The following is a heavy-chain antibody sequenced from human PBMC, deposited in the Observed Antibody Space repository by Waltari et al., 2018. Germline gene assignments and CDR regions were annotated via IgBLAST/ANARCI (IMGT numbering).Heavy chain of an antibody. J-gene: IGHJ2*01. CDR1: GFVFNLGA. CDR3: AKGRGAGSSIRYFDL. D-gene: IGHD6-6*01. CDR2: ISGSGGNT. Sequence: EMQLLESGGGLAQPGASLRLSCAASGFVFNLGAISWVRHAPGKGLEWGSGISGSGGNTYYGDSVKGRFSISRDNSKNTLYLHMESLKGDDTATYYCAKGRGAGSSIRYFDLWGRGTLVTVFS. V-gene: IGHV3-23*01.